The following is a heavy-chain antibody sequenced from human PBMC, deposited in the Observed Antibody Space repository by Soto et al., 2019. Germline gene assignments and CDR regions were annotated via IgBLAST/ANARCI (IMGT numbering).Heavy chain of an antibody. CDR1: GFTFSSSA. CDR2: ISGSGGST. V-gene: IGHV3-23*01. J-gene: IGHJ4*02. D-gene: IGHD2-2*01. CDR3: AKDDCGGTSCLFDY. Sequence: GGSLRLSCAASGFTFSSSAMHWVRQAPGKGLEWVSAISGSGGSTYYADSVKGRFTVSRDNSKNTLYLQLNSLITEDTAIYYCAKDDCGGTSCLFDYWGQGTLVTVSS.